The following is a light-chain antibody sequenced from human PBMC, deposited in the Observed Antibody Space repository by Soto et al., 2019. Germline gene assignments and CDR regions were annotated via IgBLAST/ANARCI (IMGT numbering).Light chain of an antibody. CDR2: VTS. CDR1: QNITKF. CDR3: QQTYSAPGT. J-gene: IGKJ1*01. Sequence: DIQMTQPRSSLSASLRDRATVTCPPSQNITKFLNWYQEKPGQAPKVLIYVTSNLENGVPPRFSGSGSGTEFTLTISSLQPEDYATYYCQQTYSAPGTFGQGTRVEV. V-gene: IGKV1-39*01.